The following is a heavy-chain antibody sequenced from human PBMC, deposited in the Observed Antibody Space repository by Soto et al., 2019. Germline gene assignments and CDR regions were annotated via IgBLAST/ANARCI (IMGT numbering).Heavy chain of an antibody. V-gene: IGHV3-64D*06. CDR1: GFTFSSYA. CDR3: VTNSSGWYFDY. Sequence: EVQLVESGGGLVQPGGSLRLSCSASGFTFSSYAMHWVRQAPGKGLEYVSTISSNGGSTYYADSVKGRFTISRDNSKNTLDLKMSSLRAEATAVYYCVTNSSGWYFDYWGQGTLVTVSS. J-gene: IGHJ4*02. D-gene: IGHD6-19*01. CDR2: ISSNGGST.